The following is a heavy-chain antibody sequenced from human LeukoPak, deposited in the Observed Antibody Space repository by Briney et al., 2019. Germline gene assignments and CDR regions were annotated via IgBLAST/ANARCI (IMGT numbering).Heavy chain of an antibody. J-gene: IGHJ5*01. CDR1: GFAFSNYW. Sequence: GESLRLSCAASGFAFSNYWMHWVRQAPGKGLVWVSLINSDGSSTIYPDSVKGRFTISRDNAKNTLYLQMNSLRAEDTAVYYCARGIGAGSNWFDSWGQGTRVTVSS. D-gene: IGHD6-13*01. CDR3: ARGIGAGSNWFDS. CDR2: INSDGSST. V-gene: IGHV3-74*01.